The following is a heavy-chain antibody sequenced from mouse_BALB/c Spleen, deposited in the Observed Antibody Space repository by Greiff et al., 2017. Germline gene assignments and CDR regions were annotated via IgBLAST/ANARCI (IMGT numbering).Heavy chain of an antibody. J-gene: IGHJ4*01. D-gene: IGHD2-2*01. Sequence: VQLQQSGPELGKPGASVKISCKASGYSFTGYNMYWVKQSHRKSLEWIGYIDPYNGGTSYNQKSKGKATLTVDKSSSTAYMHLNSLTSEDSAIYYCARGGYPYYYAMDYWGQGTSVTVSS. V-gene: IGHV1S135*01. CDR1: GYSFTGYN. CDR2: IDPYNGGT. CDR3: ARGGYPYYYAMDY.